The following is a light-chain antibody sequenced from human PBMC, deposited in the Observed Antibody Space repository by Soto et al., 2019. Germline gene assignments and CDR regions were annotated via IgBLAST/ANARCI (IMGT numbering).Light chain of an antibody. CDR2: GAS. CDR1: QSISSN. J-gene: IGKJ1*01. Sequence: EIVMTQSPATMSVSPGERATLSCRASQSISSNLAWYQQKPGQAPRLLIYGASTRATDIPARFSGSGSGTEGTLTISILQSEDFAIYYCQQYDNWPWTFGPGTKVEIK. V-gene: IGKV3-15*01. CDR3: QQYDNWPWT.